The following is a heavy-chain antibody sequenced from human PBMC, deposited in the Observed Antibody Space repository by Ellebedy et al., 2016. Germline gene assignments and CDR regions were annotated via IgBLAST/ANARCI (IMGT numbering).Heavy chain of an antibody. CDR1: GGSFSGYY. Sequence: SETLSLTCAVYGGSFSGYYWSWIRQPPGKGLEWIGEINHSGSTNYNPSLKSLVTISVDTSKNQFSLKLSSVTAADTAVYYCARERDWNLDCWGQGTLVTVSS. V-gene: IGHV4-34*01. CDR2: INHSGST. CDR3: ARERDWNLDC. J-gene: IGHJ4*02. D-gene: IGHD3/OR15-3a*01.